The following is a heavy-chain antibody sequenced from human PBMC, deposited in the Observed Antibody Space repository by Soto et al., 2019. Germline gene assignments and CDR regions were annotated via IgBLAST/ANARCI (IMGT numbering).Heavy chain of an antibody. D-gene: IGHD3-10*01. CDR2: IYWDDDK. V-gene: IGHV2-5*02. CDR3: AHRKVIWFGELATLDY. Sequence: QITLKESGPTLVKPTQTLTLTCTFSGFSLSTSGVGVGWIRQPPGKALEWLALIYWDDDKRYSPSLKSRLTITKDTPKNQVVLTNTHMDPVDTATNFCAHRKVIWFGELATLDYWGQGTLVTVSS. CDR1: GFSLSTSGVG. J-gene: IGHJ4*02.